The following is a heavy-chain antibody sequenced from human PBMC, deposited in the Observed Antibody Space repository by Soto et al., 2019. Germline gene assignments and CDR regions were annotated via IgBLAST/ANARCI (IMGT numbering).Heavy chain of an antibody. Sequence: ASVKVSCKASGYTFTNNDVSWLRQSTGQGLEWMGWMNPGSGDTGYAQKFQGRVTMTRDISIATAYMELSSLRSDDTAIYYCATMATFGSLNWFDPWGQGTLVTVSS. CDR3: ATMATFGSLNWFDP. CDR2: MNPGSGDT. D-gene: IGHD3-10*01. V-gene: IGHV1-8*01. J-gene: IGHJ5*02. CDR1: GYTFTNND.